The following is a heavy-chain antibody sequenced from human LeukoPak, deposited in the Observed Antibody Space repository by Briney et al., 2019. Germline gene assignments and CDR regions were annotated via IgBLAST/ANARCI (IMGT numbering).Heavy chain of an antibody. V-gene: IGHV1-8*01. CDR3: ARALSGSYAERFFDY. J-gene: IGHJ4*02. Sequence: ASVKVSCKASGYTFTSYDINWVRQATGQGPEWMGWMNPNSGNTGYAQKFQGRVTMTRNTSISTAYMELSSLRSEDTAVYYCARALSGSYAERFFDYWGQGTLVTVSS. CDR1: GYTFTSYD. CDR2: MNPNSGNT. D-gene: IGHD1-26*01.